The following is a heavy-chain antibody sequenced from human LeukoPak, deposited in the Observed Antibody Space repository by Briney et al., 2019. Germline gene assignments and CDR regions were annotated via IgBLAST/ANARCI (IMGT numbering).Heavy chain of an antibody. J-gene: IGHJ5*02. CDR1: EFTFSSYA. D-gene: IGHD2-21*02. CDR3: AKGDGINHYHWFDP. V-gene: IGHV3-23*01. CDR2: ISGSGDNT. Sequence: GGSLRLSCAASEFTFSSYAMNWVRQAPGKGLEWVSGISGSGDNTYYADSVKGRFTISRDNSKNTLYLQMNSLRAEDTALYYCAKGDGINHYHWFDPWGQGTQVTVSS.